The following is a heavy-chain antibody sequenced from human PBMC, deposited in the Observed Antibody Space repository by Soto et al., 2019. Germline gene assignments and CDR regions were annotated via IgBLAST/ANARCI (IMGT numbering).Heavy chain of an antibody. J-gene: IGHJ4*02. CDR3: ASRPIEYSYGPGPLDY. CDR1: GGSISSYY. Sequence: SETLSLTCTVSGGSISSYYWSWIRQPPGKGLEWIGYIYYSGSTNYNPSLKSRVTISVDTSKNQFSLKLSSVTAADTAVYYCASRPIEYSYGPGPLDYWGQGTLVTVSS. CDR2: IYYSGST. D-gene: IGHD5-18*01. V-gene: IGHV4-59*01.